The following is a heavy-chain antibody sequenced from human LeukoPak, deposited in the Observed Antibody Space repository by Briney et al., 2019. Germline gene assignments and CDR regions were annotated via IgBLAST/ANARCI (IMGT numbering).Heavy chain of an antibody. CDR2: IYYSGST. Sequence: SETLSLTCTVSGGSISSTSSYWGWIRQPPGKGLEWIGSIYYSGSTYYNPSLKSRVTISVDTSKNQFSLKLSSVTAADTAVYYCARVPAPFSAFDIWGQGTMVTVSS. V-gene: IGHV4-39*07. J-gene: IGHJ3*02. CDR1: GGSISSTSSY. CDR3: ARVPAPFSAFDI.